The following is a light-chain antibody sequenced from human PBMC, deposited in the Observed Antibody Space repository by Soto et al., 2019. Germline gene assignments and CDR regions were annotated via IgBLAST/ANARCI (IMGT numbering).Light chain of an antibody. V-gene: IGKV1-5*01. J-gene: IGKJ1*01. Sequence: GDRVTITCRASQSISSWLAWYQQKPGKAPKLLIYDAYSLESGVQSRFSGSGSGTEFTLTISSLQPDDFATYYCKQYNSYSWTFGQGTKVDIK. CDR1: QSISSW. CDR2: DAY. CDR3: KQYNSYSWT.